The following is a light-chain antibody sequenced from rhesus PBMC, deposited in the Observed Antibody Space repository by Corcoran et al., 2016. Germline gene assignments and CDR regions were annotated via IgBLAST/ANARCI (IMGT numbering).Light chain of an antibody. CDR3: QHYYSTPVT. J-gene: IGKJ3*01. V-gene: IGKV1-25*01. CDR2: EAS. Sequence: DIQMTQSPSSLSASVGDRVTITCRASQGITNDLAWYQQKPGETPKLLIYEASSLQSGIPSRFSGRGSGTDFTLTISSLQSGDFATYYCQHYYSTPVTFGPGTKLDIK. CDR1: QGITND.